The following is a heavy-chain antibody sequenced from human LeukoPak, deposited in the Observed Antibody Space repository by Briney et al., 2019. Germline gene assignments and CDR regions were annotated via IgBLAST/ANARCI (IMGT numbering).Heavy chain of an antibody. J-gene: IGHJ5*02. Sequence: PGGSLRLSCAASGFTVSSNYMSWVRQAPGKGLEWVSVIYSGGSTYYADSVKGRFTISRDNSKNTLYLQMNSLRAEDTAVYYCARDWSPITGTLWFDPWGQGTLVTVSS. V-gene: IGHV3-66*02. CDR2: IYSGGST. D-gene: IGHD1/OR15-1a*01. CDR3: ARDWSPITGTLWFDP. CDR1: GFTVSSNY.